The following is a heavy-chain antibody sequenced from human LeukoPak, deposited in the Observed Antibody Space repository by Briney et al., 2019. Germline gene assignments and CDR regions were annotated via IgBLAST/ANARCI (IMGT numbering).Heavy chain of an antibody. CDR2: INTASNYI. Sequence: GGSLRLSCVASGFTFSSYSINWVRQAPGKGLEWVAYINTASNYIFYGDALKGRFTISRDNARNSAYLQMDSLRDDDTGVYYCARDRRDLGDYVHDYWGQGTLVTVSS. CDR3: ARDRRDLGDYVHDY. V-gene: IGHV3-21*03. D-gene: IGHD4-17*01. J-gene: IGHJ4*02. CDR1: GFTFSSYS.